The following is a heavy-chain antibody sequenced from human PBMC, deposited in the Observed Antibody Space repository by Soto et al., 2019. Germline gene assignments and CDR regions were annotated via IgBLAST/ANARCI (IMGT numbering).Heavy chain of an antibody. D-gene: IGHD3-10*01. J-gene: IGHJ6*02. V-gene: IGHV1-18*01. CDR2: ISAHNGVT. Sequence: QVQLVQSGAEVKKPGASVKVSCKASGYMFTRYGITWVRQAPGQGLEWMGWISAHNGVTNSAQKFQGRVTMTTDASTSTASMEMRSLRSDDTAVYYCARQHEVANYFRYYGMDVCGPGPTVTVSS. CDR3: ARQHEVANYFRYYGMDV. CDR1: GYMFTRYG.